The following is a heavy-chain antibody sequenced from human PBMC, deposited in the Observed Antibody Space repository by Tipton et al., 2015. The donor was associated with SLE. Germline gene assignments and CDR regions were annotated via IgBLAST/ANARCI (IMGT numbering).Heavy chain of an antibody. CDR3: ARREAPGEGNFDY. J-gene: IGHJ4*02. CDR1: GGSFSGYY. CDR2: INHSGST. D-gene: IGHD2-2*01. Sequence: TLSLTCAVCGGSFSGYYWSWIRQPPGKGLEWIGEINHSGSTNYNPSLKSRVTISVDTSKNQFSLKLSSVTAADTAVYYCARREAPGEGNFDYWGQGTLVTVSS. V-gene: IGHV4-34*01.